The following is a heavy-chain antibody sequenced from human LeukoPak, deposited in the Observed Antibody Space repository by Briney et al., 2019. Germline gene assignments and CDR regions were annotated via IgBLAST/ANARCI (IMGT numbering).Heavy chain of an antibody. Sequence: GGSLRLSCAASGFTFSSYSMNWVRQAPGKGLEWVSSISSSSSHIYYADSVKGRFTISRDNAKNSLYLQMNSLRAEDTAVYYCARGRCSSTSCSPLDPWGQGTLVTVSS. D-gene: IGHD2-2*01. V-gene: IGHV3-21*01. CDR2: ISSSSSHI. CDR3: ARGRCSSTSCSPLDP. J-gene: IGHJ5*02. CDR1: GFTFSSYS.